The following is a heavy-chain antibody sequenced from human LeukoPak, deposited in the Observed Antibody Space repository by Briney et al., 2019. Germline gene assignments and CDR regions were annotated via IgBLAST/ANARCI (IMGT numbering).Heavy chain of an antibody. CDR1: GFTFSAYA. V-gene: IGHV3-23*01. D-gene: IGHD5-18*01. CDR2: ISSSGGST. J-gene: IGHJ4*02. Sequence: GGSLRLSCAASGFTFSAYAVGWVRQAPSGRGLEWVSSISSSGGSTYYADSVKGRFTISRDNSKKTMYVQMNSLRAEDTAVYYCAKRDQYSYEDYWGQGTLVTVSS. CDR3: AKRDQYSYEDY.